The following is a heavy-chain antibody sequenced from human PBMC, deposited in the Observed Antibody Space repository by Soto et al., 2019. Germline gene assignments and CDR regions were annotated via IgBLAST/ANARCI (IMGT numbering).Heavy chain of an antibody. D-gene: IGHD1-26*01. Sequence: EGQLVESGGGLVQPGGSLRLSCAASGFTFSSYSMNWVRQAPGKGLEWVSYISSSSSTIYYADSVKGRFTISRDNAKNSLYLQMNSLRDEDTAVYYCARAIGGVEWELPSDYWGQGTLVTASS. CDR1: GFTFSSYS. J-gene: IGHJ4*02. CDR3: ARAIGGVEWELPSDY. CDR2: ISSSSSTI. V-gene: IGHV3-48*02.